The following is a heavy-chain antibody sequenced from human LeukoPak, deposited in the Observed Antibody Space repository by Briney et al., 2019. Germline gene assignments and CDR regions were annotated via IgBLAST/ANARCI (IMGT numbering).Heavy chain of an antibody. J-gene: IGHJ3*02. CDR2: ISGDGGST. CDR3: AKDLDGSGSYYAFDI. D-gene: IGHD3-10*01. V-gene: IGHV3-43*02. CDR1: GFTFDDYA. Sequence: GGSLRLSCAASGFTFDDYAMHWVRQAPGKGLEGVSLISGDGGSTYYADSVKGRFTISRDNSKNSLYLQMNSLRTEDTALYYCAKDLDGSGSYYAFDIWGQGTMVTVSS.